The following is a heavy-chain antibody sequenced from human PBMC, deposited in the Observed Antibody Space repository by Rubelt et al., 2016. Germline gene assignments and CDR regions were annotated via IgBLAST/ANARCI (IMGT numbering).Heavy chain of an antibody. D-gene: IGHD2-21*01. J-gene: IGHJ4*02. V-gene: IGHV5-51*01. Sequence: IEWMEIIYPGDSDTRYSPSFQGQVTISADKSISTAYLQWSSLKASDTAMYYCARRAEPGHIVVVKHSRHFDYWGQGTLVTVSS. CDR3: ARRAEPGHIVVVKHSRHFDY. CDR2: IYPGDSDT.